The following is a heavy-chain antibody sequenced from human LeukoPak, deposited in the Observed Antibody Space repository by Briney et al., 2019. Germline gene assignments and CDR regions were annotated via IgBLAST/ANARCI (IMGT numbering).Heavy chain of an antibody. CDR1: GFTFNGYA. V-gene: IGHV3-30*04. CDR2: ISYDGSNK. J-gene: IGHJ6*02. CDR3: AKSYYGSGSYYYYYYGMDV. D-gene: IGHD3-10*01. Sequence: GGSLRLSCAASGFTFNGYAIHWVRQAPGKGLEWVAVISYDGSNKYYADSVKGRFTISRDNSKSTLYLQMNSLRAEDTAVYYCAKSYYGSGSYYYYYYGMDVWGQGTTVTVSS.